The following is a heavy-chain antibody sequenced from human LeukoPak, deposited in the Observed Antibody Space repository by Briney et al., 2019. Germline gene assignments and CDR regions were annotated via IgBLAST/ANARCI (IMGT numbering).Heavy chain of an antibody. J-gene: IGHJ4*02. D-gene: IGHD3-22*01. CDR1: GFTFSSDA. Sequence: GGSLRLSCAASGFTFSSDAMRWVRQAPGRGLEWVSAFSGSGGSTYYADSVKGRFTISRDNSKNTLYLQMNSLRAEDTAVYYCAKSRYYDSSGYSPTLYYFDYWGQGTLVTVSS. CDR2: FSGSGGST. CDR3: AKSRYYDSSGYSPTLYYFDY. V-gene: IGHV3-23*01.